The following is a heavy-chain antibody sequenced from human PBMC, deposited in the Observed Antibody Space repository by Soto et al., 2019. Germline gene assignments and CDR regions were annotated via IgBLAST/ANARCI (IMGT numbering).Heavy chain of an antibody. D-gene: IGHD4-17*01. CDR2: ISYDGSNK. Sequence: QTGGSLRLSCAASGFTFSSYGMHWVRQAPGKGLEWVAVISYDGSNKYYADSVKGRFTISRDNSKNTLYLQMNSLRAEDTAVYYCARDGTTGTANYHYAMDVWGQGTTVTVSS. J-gene: IGHJ6*02. CDR1: GFTFSSYG. V-gene: IGHV3-30*03. CDR3: ARDGTTGTANYHYAMDV.